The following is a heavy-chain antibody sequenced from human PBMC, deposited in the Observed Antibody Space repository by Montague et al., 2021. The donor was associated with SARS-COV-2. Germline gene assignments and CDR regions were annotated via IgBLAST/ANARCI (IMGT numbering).Heavy chain of an antibody. Sequence: SETLSLTCSVSGGPISGHYWSWIRQPPGKGLEWIGNFDHSGDTKYNPSLKSRATISVDTSKNQFALRLHSVTAADTAVYYCAREFRVKLWETNWYLGLWGRGTLVTVSS. CDR1: GGPISGHY. CDR2: FDHSGDT. CDR3: AREFRVKLWETNWYLGL. D-gene: IGHD3-16*01. J-gene: IGHJ2*01. V-gene: IGHV4-59*11.